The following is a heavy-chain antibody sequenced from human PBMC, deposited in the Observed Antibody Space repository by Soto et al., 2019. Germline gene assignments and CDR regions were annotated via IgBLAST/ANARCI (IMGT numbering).Heavy chain of an antibody. J-gene: IGHJ4*02. D-gene: IGHD2-8*01. CDR1: GFSVATYN. V-gene: IGHV3-21*02. Sequence: EVQLVESGGGLVKPGGSLRLSCAASGFSVATYNMNWVRLAPGKGLEWVSSITTSTSSNVYYADSVKGRFTISRDSAKNSLYLQMNSLRAEDTALYFCALYDALFFDYRGQGTLVTVSS. CDR2: ITTSTSSNV. CDR3: ALYDALFFDY.